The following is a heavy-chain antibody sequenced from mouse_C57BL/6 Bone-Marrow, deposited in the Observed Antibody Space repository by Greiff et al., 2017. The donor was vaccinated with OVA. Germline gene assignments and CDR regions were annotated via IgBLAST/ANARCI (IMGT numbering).Heavy chain of an antibody. CDR3: ARWAPSTVVAPYAMDY. CDR1: GYTFTSYW. CDR2: IHPNSGST. V-gene: IGHV1-64*01. Sequence: QVQLQQPGAELVKPGASVKLSCKASGYTFTSYWMHWVKQRPGQGLEWIGMIHPNSGSTNYNEKFKSKATLTVDKSSSTAYMQLSSLTSEDSAVCYCARWAPSTVVAPYAMDYWGQGTSVTVSS. J-gene: IGHJ4*01. D-gene: IGHD1-1*01.